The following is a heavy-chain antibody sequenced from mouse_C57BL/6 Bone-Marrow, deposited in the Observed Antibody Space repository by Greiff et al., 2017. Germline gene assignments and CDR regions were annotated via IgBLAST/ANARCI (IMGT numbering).Heavy chain of an antibody. J-gene: IGHJ1*03. V-gene: IGHV1-82*01. Sequence: QVQLKESGPELVKPGASVKISCKASGYAFSSSWMNWVKQRPGKGLEWIGRIYPGDGDTNYNGKFKGKATLTADKSSSTAYMQLSSLTSEDSAVYFCAGNYYGSSYVGWYFDVWGTGTTVTVSS. CDR2: IYPGDGDT. D-gene: IGHD1-1*01. CDR1: GYAFSSSW. CDR3: AGNYYGSSYVGWYFDV.